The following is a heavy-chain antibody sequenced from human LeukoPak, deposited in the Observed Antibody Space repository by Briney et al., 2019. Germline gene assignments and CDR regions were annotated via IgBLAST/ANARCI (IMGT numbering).Heavy chain of an antibody. Sequence: PGGSLRLSCAASGFTFSSYSMNWVRQAPGKGLEWVSSISSSSSYIYYADSVKGRFTISRDNAKNSLYLQMNSLRAEDTAVYSCAKDSGSYFDYWGQGTLVTVSS. CDR3: AKDSGSYFDY. J-gene: IGHJ4*02. CDR1: GFTFSSYS. D-gene: IGHD1-26*01. CDR2: ISSSSSYI. V-gene: IGHV3-21*04.